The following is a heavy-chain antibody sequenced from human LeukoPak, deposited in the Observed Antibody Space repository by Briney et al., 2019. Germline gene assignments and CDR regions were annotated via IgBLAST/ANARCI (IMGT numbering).Heavy chain of an antibody. Sequence: GGSLRLSCAASGFTFDGYAMTWVRQSPGKGLEWVSGINWNGAYTYYSDSVKGQFTITRDDAKNSLYLQMHSLRVEDTAFYFCTRGPPRSSATWSLDWWGQGTLVTVSS. CDR1: GFTFDGYA. CDR2: INWNGAYT. J-gene: IGHJ4*02. CDR3: TRGPPRSSATWSLDW. V-gene: IGHV3-20*04. D-gene: IGHD6-13*01.